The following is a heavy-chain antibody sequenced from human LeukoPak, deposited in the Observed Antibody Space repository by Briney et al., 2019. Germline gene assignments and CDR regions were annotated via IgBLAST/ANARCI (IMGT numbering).Heavy chain of an antibody. J-gene: IGHJ3*01. CDR2: VGIAGDT. CDR1: GFTFNDYE. CDR3: AREGMMGTADAFDV. Sequence: GGSLRLSCAASGFTFNDYEMHWVRQTAGKGLEWVSAVGIAGDTFYAGSVKGRFSISRDNAESSLFLQMNSLRAGDTAVYYCAREGMMGTADAFDVWGQGTMATVSS. D-gene: IGHD1-14*01. V-gene: IGHV3-13*01.